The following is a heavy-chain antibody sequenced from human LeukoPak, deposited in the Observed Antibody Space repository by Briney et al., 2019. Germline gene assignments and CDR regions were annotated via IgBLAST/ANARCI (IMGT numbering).Heavy chain of an antibody. D-gene: IGHD6-13*01. CDR1: GFTFSSYS. V-gene: IGHV3-21*01. CDR3: ARAGVAPKPYFDY. J-gene: IGHJ4*02. Sequence: PGGSLRLSCTASGFTFSSYSLNWVRQAPGKGLEWVSSVSTGSNYIYYADSVKGRFTISRDNDKNSLYLQMNSLRVEDTAVYYCARAGVAPKPYFDYWGQGTLVTVSS. CDR2: VSTGSNYI.